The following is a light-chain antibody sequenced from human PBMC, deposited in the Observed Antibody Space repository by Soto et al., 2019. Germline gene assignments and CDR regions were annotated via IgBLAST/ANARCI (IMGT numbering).Light chain of an antibody. V-gene: IGKV3-20*01. J-gene: IGKJ3*01. CDR3: HQYGSSPLT. CDR1: QSVTSSF. CDR2: GAS. Sequence: EIVLTQSPGTLSLSPGERAILTCRASQSVTSSFVAWYQQRPGQAPRLLIYGASTRASGIPDRFSGSGSGTEFTLTISRLAPDDFAVYYCHQYGSSPLTFGQGTKVDIK.